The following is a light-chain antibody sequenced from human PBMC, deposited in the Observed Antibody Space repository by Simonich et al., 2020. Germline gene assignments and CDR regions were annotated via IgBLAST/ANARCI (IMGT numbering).Light chain of an antibody. Sequence: DIVMTQSPDSLAVSLGERATINCKSSQSVLYSSNNKNYLAWYQHKTGQPPKLLIYWASTRESGVPDRFSGSGSGTDFTLPISSLQAEDVAVYYCQQYYSTPITFGQGTRLEIK. CDR3: QQYYSTPIT. CDR1: QSVLYSSNNKNY. CDR2: WAS. J-gene: IGKJ5*01. V-gene: IGKV4-1*01.